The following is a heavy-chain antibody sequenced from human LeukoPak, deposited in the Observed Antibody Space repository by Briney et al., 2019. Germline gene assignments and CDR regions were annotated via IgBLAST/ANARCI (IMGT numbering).Heavy chain of an antibody. CDR2: INHSGST. J-gene: IGHJ5*02. V-gene: IGHV4-34*01. CDR3: ARVVFAYHTDLYRKATRGGNWFDP. Sequence: PSETLSLTCAVYGGSFSGYYWSWIRQPPGKGLEWIGEINHSGSTNYNPSLKSRVTISVDTSKNQFSLKLSSVTAADTAVYYCARVVFAYHTDLYRKATRGGNWFDPWGQGTLVTVSS. D-gene: IGHD3-16*02. CDR1: GGSFSGYY.